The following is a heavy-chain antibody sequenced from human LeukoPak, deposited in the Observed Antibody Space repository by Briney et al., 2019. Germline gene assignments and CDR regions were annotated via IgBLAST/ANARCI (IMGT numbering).Heavy chain of an antibody. D-gene: IGHD1-26*01. CDR1: GFTFSRSD. CDR2: ISNSGTDT. J-gene: IGHJ4*02. CDR3: AKDWDLDY. V-gene: IGHV3-23*01. Sequence: GGSLRLSCEASGFTFSRSDMIWVRQAPGKGLEWVSAISNSGTDTYYAGSVKGRFTISRDNSKNTLYLQMNSLRVDDTAVYYCAKDWDLDYWGQGTLVTVSS.